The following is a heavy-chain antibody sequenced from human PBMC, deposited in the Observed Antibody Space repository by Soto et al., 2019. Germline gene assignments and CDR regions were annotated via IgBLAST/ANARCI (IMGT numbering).Heavy chain of an antibody. D-gene: IGHD3-10*01. J-gene: IGHJ6*02. CDR1: GWSFSSYY. V-gene: IGHV4-34*01. CDR2: INHSGST. Sequence: PSETLSLTCAVYGWSFSSYYWNWIRQPPGKGLEWIGEINHSGSTNYNPSLKSRVTISVDTSKNQFSLKLSSVTAADTAVYYCARARLLWFGELFPYYYYGMDVWGQGTTVTVSS. CDR3: ARARLLWFGELFPYYYYGMDV.